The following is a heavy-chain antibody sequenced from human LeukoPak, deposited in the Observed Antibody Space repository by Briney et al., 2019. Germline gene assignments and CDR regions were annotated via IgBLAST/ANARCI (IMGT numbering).Heavy chain of an antibody. Sequence: GESLKISCKGSGYSFTSYWIGWVRQMPGKGLEWMGIIYPGDSDTRYSPSFQGQVTISADKSISTAYLQWSSLKASDTAMYYCARRQTRYYDILTGLSPWNPHFDYWGQGTLVTVSS. J-gene: IGHJ4*02. CDR1: GYSFTSYW. CDR3: ARRQTRYYDILTGLSPWNPHFDY. D-gene: IGHD3-9*01. V-gene: IGHV5-51*01. CDR2: IYPGDSDT.